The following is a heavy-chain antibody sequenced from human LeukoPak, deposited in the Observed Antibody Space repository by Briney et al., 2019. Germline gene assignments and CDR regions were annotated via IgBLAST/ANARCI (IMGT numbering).Heavy chain of an antibody. CDR3: ATGGRGDYGGNRNFDY. CDR2: IYADKTT. J-gene: IGHJ4*02. CDR1: GGSFSTYY. V-gene: IGHV4-4*07. D-gene: IGHD4-23*01. Sequence: RASETLSLTCSVSGGSFSTYYWSWIRQPAGKGLEWIGHIYADKTTDYNPSLKSRVTISVDTSKNQFSLKLSSVTAADTAVYYCATGGRGDYGGNRNFDYWGQGTLVTVSS.